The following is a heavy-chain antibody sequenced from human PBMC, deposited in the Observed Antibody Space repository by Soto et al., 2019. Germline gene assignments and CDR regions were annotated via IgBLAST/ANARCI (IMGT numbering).Heavy chain of an antibody. CDR3: ARDLVVPAARYYYYGMDV. CDR1: GGSISSYY. CDR2: IYYSGST. V-gene: IGHV4-59*01. Sequence: QVQLQESGPGLVKPSETLSLTCTVSGGSISSYYWSWIRQPPGKGLEWIGYIYYSGSTNYNPSLKSRVTISVDTSKNQFSLKLSSVTAADTAVYYCARDLVVPAARYYYYGMDVWGQGTTVTVSS. J-gene: IGHJ6*02. D-gene: IGHD2-2*01.